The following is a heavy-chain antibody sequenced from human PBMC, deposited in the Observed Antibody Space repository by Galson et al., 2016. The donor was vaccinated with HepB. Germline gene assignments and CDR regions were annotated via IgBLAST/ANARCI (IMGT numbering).Heavy chain of an antibody. Sequence: SLRLSCAASGFTFGDYAMNWFRQAPGKGLEWVGFIRRKADGGTTECAASVEGRFTISRDDSKSIAYLQMNSLKSEDTAVYYCTRAGQTNSWYGRQFDYWGQGTMFTFSS. CDR3: TRAGQTNSWYGRQFDY. CDR2: IRRKADGGTT. V-gene: IGHV3-49*03. CDR1: GFTFGDYA. J-gene: IGHJ4*02. D-gene: IGHD6-13*01.